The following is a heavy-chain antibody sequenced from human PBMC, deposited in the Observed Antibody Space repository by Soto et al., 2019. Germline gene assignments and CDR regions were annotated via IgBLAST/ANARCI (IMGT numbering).Heavy chain of an antibody. J-gene: IGHJ4*02. D-gene: IGHD3-16*01. V-gene: IGHV4-34*01. CDR1: GGSFSGYY. CDR2: IDHGGGT. CDR3: ARHGGYYFDY. Sequence: QVQLQQWGAGVLKPSATLSVTCAVYGGSFSGYYCRWIRQPPGKGLEWIGEIDHGGGTIYNPSLGTRVTISEDSSNNQFSLKVNYVTAADTAVYYCARHGGYYFDYWVQGAPVTVSS.